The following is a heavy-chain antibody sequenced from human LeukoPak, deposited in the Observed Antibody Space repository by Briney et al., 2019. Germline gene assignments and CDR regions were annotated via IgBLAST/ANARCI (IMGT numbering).Heavy chain of an antibody. D-gene: IGHD3-3*01. CDR2: INHSEST. Sequence: SETLSLTCAVYGGSFSGYYWSWIRQPPGKGLEWIGEINHSESTNYNPSLKSRVTISVDTSKNQFSLKLSSVTAADTAVYYCARTRIDFWSGYWWFDPWGQGTLVTVSS. J-gene: IGHJ5*02. CDR1: GGSFSGYY. CDR3: ARTRIDFWSGYWWFDP. V-gene: IGHV4-34*01.